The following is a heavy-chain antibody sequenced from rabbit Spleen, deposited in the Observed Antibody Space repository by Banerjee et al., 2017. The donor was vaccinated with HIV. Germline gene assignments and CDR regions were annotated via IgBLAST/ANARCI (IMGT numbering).Heavy chain of an antibody. CDR3: ARDTSSSFSSYGMDL. V-gene: IGHV1S45*01. D-gene: IGHD1-1*01. CDR1: GFSFSSNW. J-gene: IGHJ6*01. Sequence: LEESGGGLVKPGGTLTLTCTVSGFSFSSNWICWVRQAPGKGLEWIGTIFGGSTGTIDYASWAKGRFTISKTSSTTVTLQMTSLTAADTATYFCARDTSSSFSSYGMDLWGPGTLVTVS. CDR2: IFGGSTGTI.